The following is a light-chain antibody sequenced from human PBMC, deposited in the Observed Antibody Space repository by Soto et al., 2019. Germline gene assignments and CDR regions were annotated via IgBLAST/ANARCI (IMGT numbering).Light chain of an antibody. Sequence: IQLHKSPSSLSASVGARVTITGRARQDIAIYLAWYQQNPGEAPKLLIYAASTLYGGVPSRFSGSGSGTDFALTITSLQAEDFATYYCQQLNIFPPLFTVGPGTKVDIK. J-gene: IGKJ3*01. CDR1: QDIAIY. V-gene: IGKV1-9*01. CDR3: QQLNIFPPLFT. CDR2: AAS.